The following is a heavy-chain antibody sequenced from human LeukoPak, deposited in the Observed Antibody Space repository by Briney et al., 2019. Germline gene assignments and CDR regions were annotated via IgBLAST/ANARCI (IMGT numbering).Heavy chain of an antibody. CDR2: INHSGST. Sequence: PSETLSLTCAVYGGSFSGYYWSWIRQPPGKGLEWIGEINHSGSTNYNPSLKSRVTISVDTSKNQFSLKLSSVTAADTAVYYCARIDYGDYGYWGQGTLVTVSS. V-gene: IGHV4-34*01. J-gene: IGHJ4*02. D-gene: IGHD4-17*01. CDR3: ARIDYGDYGY. CDR1: GGSFSGYY.